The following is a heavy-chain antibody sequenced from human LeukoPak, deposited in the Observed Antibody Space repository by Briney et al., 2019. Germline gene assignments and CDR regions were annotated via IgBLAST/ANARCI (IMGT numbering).Heavy chain of an antibody. Sequence: GGSLRLSCAASGFTFSSYAMSWVRQAPGKGLEWVSAISGSGGSTYYADSVKGRFTISRDNSKSTLYLQMNSLRAEDTAVYYCAKGFGYSYGYGLDYWGQGTLVTVSS. CDR1: GFTFSSYA. J-gene: IGHJ4*02. V-gene: IGHV3-23*01. CDR2: ISGSGGST. CDR3: AKGFGYSYGYGLDY. D-gene: IGHD5-18*01.